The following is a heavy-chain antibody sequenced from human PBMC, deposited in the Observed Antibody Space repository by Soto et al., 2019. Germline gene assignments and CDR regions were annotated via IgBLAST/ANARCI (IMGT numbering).Heavy chain of an antibody. CDR2: INSDGSSI. CDR3: AKGGALFLDY. CDR1: GFTFSSYW. J-gene: IGHJ4*02. D-gene: IGHD3-16*01. Sequence: EVQVVESGGGLVQPGGSLRLSCAASGFTFSSYWMHWVRQAPGKGLVWVSRINSDGSSISYADSVKGRFTISRDNAKKTLYLQMNSLRAEDTALYYCAKGGALFLDYWGLGTLVTVSS. V-gene: IGHV3-74*01.